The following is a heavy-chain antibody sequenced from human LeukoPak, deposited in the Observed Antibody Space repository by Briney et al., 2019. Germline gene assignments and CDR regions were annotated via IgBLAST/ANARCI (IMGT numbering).Heavy chain of an antibody. CDR2: IHQHGNEK. D-gene: IGHD6-13*01. Sequence: GGSLRLSCAASGFTFSSYSMNWVRQAPGKGLEWVASIHQHGNEKYFVDSVRGRFTISRDNAKNSLYLQMSSLRAEDTAVYYCAIPGYSSSSGYFDYWGQGTLVTVSS. V-gene: IGHV3-7*01. J-gene: IGHJ4*02. CDR3: AIPGYSSSSGYFDY. CDR1: GFTFSSYS.